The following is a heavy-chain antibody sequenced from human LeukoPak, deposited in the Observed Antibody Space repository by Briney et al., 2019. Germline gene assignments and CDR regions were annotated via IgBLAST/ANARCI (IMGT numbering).Heavy chain of an antibody. Sequence: PSETLSLTCAVYGGSFSGYYWSWIRQPPGKGLEWIGEINHSGSTNYNPSLKSRVTISVDTSKNQFSLKLSSVTAADTAVYYCARGSGYSYGWLAASGMDVWGQGTTVTVSS. CDR2: INHSGST. CDR1: GGSFSGYY. CDR3: ARGSGYSYGWLAASGMDV. D-gene: IGHD5-18*01. J-gene: IGHJ6*02. V-gene: IGHV4-34*01.